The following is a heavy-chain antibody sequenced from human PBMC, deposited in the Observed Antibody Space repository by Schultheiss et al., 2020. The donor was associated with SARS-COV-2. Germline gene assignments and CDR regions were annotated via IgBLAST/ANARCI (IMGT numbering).Heavy chain of an antibody. D-gene: IGHD3-3*01. J-gene: IGHJ4*02. CDR3: AIVPFWGGYSHVDD. CDR1: GGSISSRSYY. CDR2: IHYSGNT. Sequence: SETLSLTCTVSGGSISSRSYYWGWIRQPPGKGLEWIGSIHYSGNTYYNPSLKSRFTISVDTSKNRFSLKLSSVTAADTAVYYCAIVPFWGGYSHVDDWGQGTLVTVSS. V-gene: IGHV4-39*01.